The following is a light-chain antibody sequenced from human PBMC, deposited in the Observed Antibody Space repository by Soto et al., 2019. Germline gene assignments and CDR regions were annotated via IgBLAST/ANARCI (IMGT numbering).Light chain of an antibody. CDR2: DVS. Sequence: QSVLTQPASVSGSPGHSITISCTGTSSDVGAYNYVSWYRQHPAKVPKLMIYDVSNRPSGVSDRFSGPKSGNTASLTISGLQAEDEADYYCYSYTRSSTYVFGTGTKVTVL. CDR3: YSYTRSSTYV. V-gene: IGLV2-14*01. J-gene: IGLJ1*01. CDR1: SSDVGAYNY.